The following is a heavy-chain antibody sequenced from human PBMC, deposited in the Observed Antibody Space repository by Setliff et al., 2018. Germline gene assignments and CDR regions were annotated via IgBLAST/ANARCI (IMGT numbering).Heavy chain of an antibody. V-gene: IGHV3-23*01. D-gene: IGHD3-10*01. Sequence: GSLRLSCAASGFSFSNHNMNWFRQIPGKGLEWVSAICGGCSDRHYADSVKGRFTISRDNSKNTLYLQMNSLRAEDTAVYYCAKNGFGVVALGVNNWFDPWGQGTLVTVSS. CDR2: ICGGCSDR. CDR3: AKNGFGVVALGVNNWFDP. CDR1: GFSFSNHN. J-gene: IGHJ5*02.